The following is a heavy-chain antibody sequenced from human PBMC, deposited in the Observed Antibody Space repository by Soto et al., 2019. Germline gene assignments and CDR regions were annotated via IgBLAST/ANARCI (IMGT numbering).Heavy chain of an antibody. V-gene: IGHV3-74*01. CDR3: ARYYYDSSPIDC. CDR1: GFTLSSYW. D-gene: IGHD3-22*01. J-gene: IGHJ4*02. CDR2: INNDGSSI. Sequence: GGSLRLSCAAPGFTLSSYWIHWVRQAPGKGLVWVSRINNDGSSIRYADSVKGRFTISRDNAKNTLYLQMNSLRVEDTAVYYCARYYYDSSPIDCWGQGTPVTVSS.